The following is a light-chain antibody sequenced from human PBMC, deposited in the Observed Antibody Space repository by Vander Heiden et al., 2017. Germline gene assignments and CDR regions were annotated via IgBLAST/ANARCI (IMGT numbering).Light chain of an antibody. CDR1: QSVSSN. CDR3: QQYNNWPPWT. V-gene: IGKV3-15*01. J-gene: IGKJ1*01. Sequence: EIVMTQSPATLSVSPGERATLSCRASQSVSSNLAWYQQKPGQAPRRLIEGASTRATGIPARFSGSGSGTEFTLTISSLQSEDFAVYYCQQYNNWPPWTFGQGTKVEIK. CDR2: GAS.